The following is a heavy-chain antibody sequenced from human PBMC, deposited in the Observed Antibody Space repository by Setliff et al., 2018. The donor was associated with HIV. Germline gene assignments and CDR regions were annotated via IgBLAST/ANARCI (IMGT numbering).Heavy chain of an antibody. D-gene: IGHD1-7*01. CDR1: GYSISSGSY. CDR2: IHHSGNT. Sequence: SETLSLTCIVSGYSISSGSYWGWIRQPPGKGLEWIGSIHHSGNTYYSPSLKSRVTMSVDTSENQFSLKLSSVTAADTAVYYCARIGTPRTIDYWGQGTLVTVSS. J-gene: IGHJ4*02. V-gene: IGHV4-38-2*02. CDR3: ARIGTPRTIDY.